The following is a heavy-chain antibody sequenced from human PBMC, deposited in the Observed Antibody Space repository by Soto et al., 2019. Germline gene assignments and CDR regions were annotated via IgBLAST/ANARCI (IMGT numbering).Heavy chain of an antibody. V-gene: IGHV2-5*02. D-gene: IGHD3-9*01. CDR2: IYWDDDK. J-gene: IGHJ6*02. Sequence: QITLKESGPTLVKPTQTLTLTCTFSGFSLSTSGVGVGWIRPPPGKALECLALIYWDDDKRYSPSLKSRLTITKDATKIQVDLTRTNTEPENTVTYYCALDPSLRYFDWLFSEGMDVWGQGTTVTVSS. CDR3: ALDPSLRYFDWLFSEGMDV. CDR1: GFSLSTSGVG.